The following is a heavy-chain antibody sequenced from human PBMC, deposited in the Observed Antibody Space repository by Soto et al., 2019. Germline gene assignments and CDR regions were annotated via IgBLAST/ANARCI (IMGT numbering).Heavy chain of an antibody. V-gene: IGHV2-5*02. J-gene: IGHJ6*02. Sequence: QITLKEAGPTLVKPTQTLTLTCTFSGFSLSTSGVGVGWIRQPPGKALEWLALIYWDDGKRYSPSLKSRLTITKDNSKNQVVLTMPNMDPVDTATYYCAHARLPYDYYGMDVWGQGTTVTVSS. CDR3: AHARLPYDYYGMDV. D-gene: IGHD2-15*01. CDR2: IYWDDGK. CDR1: GFSLSTSGVG.